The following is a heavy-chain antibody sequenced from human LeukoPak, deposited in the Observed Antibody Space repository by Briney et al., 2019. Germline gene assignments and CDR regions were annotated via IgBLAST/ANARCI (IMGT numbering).Heavy chain of an antibody. Sequence: GESLKISCKGSGYSFTSYWIGWVRQMPGKGLEWMGIIYPGDSDTRYSPSFQGQVTISADKSISTAYLQLNSLKASDTAMYYCARHGRVDMGTTSSSYGMDVWGQGTTVTVSS. CDR3: ARHGRVDMGTTSSSYGMDV. D-gene: IGHD1-1*01. J-gene: IGHJ6*02. CDR1: GYSFTSYW. V-gene: IGHV5-51*01. CDR2: IYPGDSDT.